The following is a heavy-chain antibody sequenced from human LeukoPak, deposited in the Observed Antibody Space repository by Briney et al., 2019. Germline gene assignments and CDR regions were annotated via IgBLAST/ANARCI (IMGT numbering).Heavy chain of an antibody. Sequence: SETLSLTCTVSGGSISTYYWSWIRQPPGKGLEWIGYIYNSGSTNYNPSLKSRVIISVDTSRNQFSLKLSSVTAADTAVYYCARHDYYDLRFDYWGQGTLVTVSS. CDR1: GGSISTYY. J-gene: IGHJ4*02. CDR3: ARHDYYDLRFDY. V-gene: IGHV4-59*01. D-gene: IGHD3-3*01. CDR2: IYNSGST.